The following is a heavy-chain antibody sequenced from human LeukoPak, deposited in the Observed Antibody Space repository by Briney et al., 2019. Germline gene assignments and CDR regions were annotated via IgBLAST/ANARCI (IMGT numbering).Heavy chain of an antibody. CDR3: ARHTSSSGLYYFDY. CDR2: INHSGST. D-gene: IGHD6-19*01. J-gene: IGHJ4*02. V-gene: IGHV4-34*01. Sequence: SETLSLTCAVYGGSFSGYYWSWIRQPPGKGLEWIGEINHSGSTNYNPSLKSRVTISVDTSKNQFSLKLSSVTAADTAFYYCARHTSSSGLYYFDYWGQGTLVTVSS. CDR1: GGSFSGYY.